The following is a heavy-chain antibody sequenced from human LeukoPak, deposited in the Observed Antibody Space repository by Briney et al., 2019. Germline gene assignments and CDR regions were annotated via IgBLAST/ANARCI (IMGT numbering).Heavy chain of an antibody. CDR3: AREGSSTANYYYYMDV. Sequence: PSETLSLTCTVSGGSISSGSYYWSWIRQPAGKGLEWIGRIYTSGSTNYNPSLKSRVTISVDTSKNQFSLKLSSVTAADTAVYYCAREGSSTANYYYYMDVWGKGTTVTVSS. D-gene: IGHD1-1*01. J-gene: IGHJ6*03. CDR1: GGSISSGSYY. V-gene: IGHV4-61*02. CDR2: IYTSGST.